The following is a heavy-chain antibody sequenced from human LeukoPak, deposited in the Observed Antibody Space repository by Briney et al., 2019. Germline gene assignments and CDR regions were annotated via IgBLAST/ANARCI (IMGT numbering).Heavy chain of an antibody. D-gene: IGHD6-13*01. CDR1: GFTFSSYA. Sequence: PGGSLRLSCAASGFTFSSYAMSWVRQAPGKGLEWVSAISGSGVNTYYADSVKGRFTISRDNSMNTLYVQMNGLRAEDTAVYYCAKDLDGSSWYYDAFDIWGQGTMVTVSS. V-gene: IGHV3-23*01. CDR3: AKDLDGSSWYYDAFDI. J-gene: IGHJ3*02. CDR2: ISGSGVNT.